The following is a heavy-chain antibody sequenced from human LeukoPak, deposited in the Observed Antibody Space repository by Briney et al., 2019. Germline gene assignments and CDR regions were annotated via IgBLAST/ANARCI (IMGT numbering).Heavy chain of an antibody. Sequence: PGGSLRLSCVASGFTFSTYAIHWVRQAPGKGLEWVAVISYDGSNKYYADSVKGRFTISRDNSKNTLYLQMNSLRAEDTAVYYCAKGRDFWSGYFPFDYWGQGTLVTVSS. CDR1: GFTFSTYA. V-gene: IGHV3-30*04. J-gene: IGHJ4*02. D-gene: IGHD3-3*01. CDR2: ISYDGSNK. CDR3: AKGRDFWSGYFPFDY.